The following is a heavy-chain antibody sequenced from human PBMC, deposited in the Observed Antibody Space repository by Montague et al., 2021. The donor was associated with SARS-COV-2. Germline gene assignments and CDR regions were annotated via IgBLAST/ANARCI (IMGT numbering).Heavy chain of an antibody. CDR3: VREKASGLGNVFDI. V-gene: IGHV4-38-2*02. J-gene: IGHJ3*02. Sequence: SETLSLTCTVSGFSIGSSDCWCWILQPPRKGLVWIMGSYHSGATXXNPPLQSRLTMSIDTSPNQFSLRLTSLTAADTAVFFCVREKASGLGNVFDIWGQGTTVTVSS. CDR2: SYHSGAT. D-gene: IGHD6-25*01. CDR1: GFSIGSSDC.